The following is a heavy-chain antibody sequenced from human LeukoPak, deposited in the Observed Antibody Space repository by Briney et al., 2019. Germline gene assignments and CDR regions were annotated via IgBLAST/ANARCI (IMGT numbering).Heavy chain of an antibody. CDR3: ATTDIVVVPAAMGAFDI. D-gene: IGHD2-2*01. V-gene: IGHV1-24*01. CDR2: FDPEDGET. Sequence: ASVKVSCKVSGYTLTELSLHWVRQAPGKGLEWRGGFDPEDGETIYAQKFQGRVTMTEDTSTDTAYMELSSLRSEDTAVYYCATTDIVVVPAAMGAFDIWGQGTMVTVSS. CDR1: GYTLTELS. J-gene: IGHJ3*02.